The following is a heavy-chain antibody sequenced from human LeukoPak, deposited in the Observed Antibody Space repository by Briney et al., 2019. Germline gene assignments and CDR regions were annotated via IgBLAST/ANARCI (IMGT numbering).Heavy chain of an antibody. CDR1: GFTFSSSW. D-gene: IGHD4-23*01. V-gene: IGHV3-7*01. Sequence: GGSLRLSCAASGFTFSSSWMNWVRQSPGKGLEWVANIKEDGTEKYYVDSVKGRFTIFRDNAKNSLYLQMNSLRAEDTAVYYCARAYGGNGPDYWGQGTLVTVSS. CDR3: ARAYGGNGPDY. CDR2: IKEDGTEK. J-gene: IGHJ4*02.